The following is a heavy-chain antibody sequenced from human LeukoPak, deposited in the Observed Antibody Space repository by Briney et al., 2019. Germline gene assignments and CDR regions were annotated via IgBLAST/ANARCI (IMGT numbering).Heavy chain of an antibody. D-gene: IGHD3-16*01. CDR2: INPKSGGT. V-gene: IGHV1-2*02. J-gene: IGHJ4*02. CDR3: APGPYGGGPAYFDY. CDR1: GYTFTDYY. Sequence: ASVKVSCKASGYTFTDYYVHWVRQAPGQGLEWMGWINPKSGGTNYAQKFQGRVTMTRDTSINTAYMELSRLRPDDTAAYYCAPGPYGGGPAYFDYWGQGTLVTVSS.